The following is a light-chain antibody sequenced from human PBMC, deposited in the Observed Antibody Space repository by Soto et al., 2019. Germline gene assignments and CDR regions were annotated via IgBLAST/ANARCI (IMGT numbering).Light chain of an antibody. CDR1: QGIRND. Sequence: IQMTQSPSSLSASVGDRVTITCRASQGIRNDLGWYQQKPGKAPKLLIYAASSLQSGVPSRFSASGSGTEFALTISGLQPDDFAVYYCQQYNRYAVTFGQGTKVDIK. CDR3: QQYNRYAVT. CDR2: AAS. J-gene: IGKJ1*01. V-gene: IGKV1-17*01.